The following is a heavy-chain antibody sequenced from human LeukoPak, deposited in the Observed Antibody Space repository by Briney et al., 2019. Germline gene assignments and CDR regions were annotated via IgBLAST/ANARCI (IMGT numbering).Heavy chain of an antibody. Sequence: PGGSLRLSCAASGFTFSNYAMNWVRQAPGKGLEWVGVISYDGSNKYYADSVKGRFTISRDNSKNTLYLQMNSLRAEDTAVYYCARDYIVVVPAASHWFDPWGQGTLVTVSS. CDR2: ISYDGSNK. J-gene: IGHJ5*02. D-gene: IGHD2-2*01. V-gene: IGHV3-30-3*01. CDR1: GFTFSNYA. CDR3: ARDYIVVVPAASHWFDP.